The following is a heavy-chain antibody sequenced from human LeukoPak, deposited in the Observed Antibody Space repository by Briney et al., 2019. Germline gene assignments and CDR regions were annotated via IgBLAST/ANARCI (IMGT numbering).Heavy chain of an antibody. Sequence: GGSLRLSCAASGFTFSSYSMNWVRQAPGKGLEWVSSISSSSSYIYYADSVKGRFTISRDNAKNSLYLQMNSLRAEDTAVYYCARAAGYCSSTSCYPFYYMDVWGKGTTVTISS. V-gene: IGHV3-21*01. D-gene: IGHD2-2*01. J-gene: IGHJ6*03. CDR3: ARAAGYCSSTSCYPFYYMDV. CDR1: GFTFSSYS. CDR2: ISSSSSYI.